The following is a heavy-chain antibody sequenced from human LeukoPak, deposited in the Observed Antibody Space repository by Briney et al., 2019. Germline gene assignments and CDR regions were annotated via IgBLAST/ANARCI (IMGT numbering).Heavy chain of an antibody. J-gene: IGHJ6*02. CDR2: IYSGGST. CDR1: GFTFSSYS. V-gene: IGHV3-66*01. Sequence: GGSLRLSCAASGFTFSSYSMNWVRQAPGKGLEWVSVIYSGGSTYYADSVKGRFTISRDNSKNTLYLQMNSLRAEDTAVYYCASPSHSSGYYSYYYGMDVWGQGTTVTVSS. D-gene: IGHD3-22*01. CDR3: ASPSHSSGYYSYYYGMDV.